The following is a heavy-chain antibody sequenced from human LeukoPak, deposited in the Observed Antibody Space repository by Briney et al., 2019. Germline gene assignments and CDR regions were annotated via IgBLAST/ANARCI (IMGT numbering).Heavy chain of an antibody. J-gene: IGHJ4*02. V-gene: IGHV3-21*01. D-gene: IGHD4-17*01. CDR2: IGDRSNYI. Sequence: GGSLRLSCAASGFTFSSYNVNWVRQAPGKGLEWVSCIGDRSNYIYYADSVKGRFTISRDNAKNSLYLELNSLRAEDTAVYHCVRDSDTYGDHTTRRFDYWGQGTLVTVSS. CDR3: VRDSDTYGDHTTRRFDY. CDR1: GFTFSSYN.